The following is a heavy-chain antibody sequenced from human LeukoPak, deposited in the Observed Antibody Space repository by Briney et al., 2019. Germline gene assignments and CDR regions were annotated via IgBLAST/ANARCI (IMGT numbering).Heavy chain of an antibody. CDR1: GFTFSTYG. CDR2: IQAGGDEK. Sequence: PGGSLGLSCAASGFTFSTYGMHWVRQAPGKGLEWMTFIQAGGDEKYYAESVKGRFTVSRDNSKNTLYLQMNSLRAEDTAVYYCARDTPGYGGDDFDYWGQGALVTVSS. CDR3: ARDTPGYGGDDFDY. V-gene: IGHV3-30*02. J-gene: IGHJ4*02. D-gene: IGHD4-23*01.